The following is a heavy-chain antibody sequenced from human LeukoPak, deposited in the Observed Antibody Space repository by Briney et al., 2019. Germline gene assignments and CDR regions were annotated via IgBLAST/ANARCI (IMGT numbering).Heavy chain of an antibody. CDR2: ISDDSSFT. CDR3: AKGRCSGPGCDSFDY. Sequence: GGSLRLSCAASGLVFGKYAMAWVRQAPGKGLECVSIISDDSSFTYYLDSVKGRSTIFRDNSKNTLYLHMNSLKAEDTAVYYCAKGRCSGPGCDSFDYWGQGTLVTVSS. J-gene: IGHJ4*02. D-gene: IGHD5-12*01. CDR1: GLVFGKYA. V-gene: IGHV3-23*01.